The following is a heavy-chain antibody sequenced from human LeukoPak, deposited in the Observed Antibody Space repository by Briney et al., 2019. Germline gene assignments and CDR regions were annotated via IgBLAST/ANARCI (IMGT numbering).Heavy chain of an antibody. V-gene: IGHV3-23*01. CDR2: VSGSGTST. D-gene: IGHD1-26*01. CDR1: GFTFSSFA. Sequence: TGGSLRLSCAASGFTFSSFAMSWVRQAPGKGLEWVSAVSGSGTSTYYADSVQGRFTLSRDNSKNTLYLQMRSLRAEGTAAYYCAKENGTHFNEAFDIWGQGTMVTVSS. J-gene: IGHJ3*02. CDR3: AKENGTHFNEAFDI.